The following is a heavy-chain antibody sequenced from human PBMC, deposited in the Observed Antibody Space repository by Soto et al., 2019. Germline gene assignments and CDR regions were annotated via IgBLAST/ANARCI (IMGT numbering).Heavy chain of an antibody. CDR2: ISSSSSYI. Sequence: EVQLVESGGGLVKPGGSLRLSCAASGFTFSSYSMNWVRQAPGKGLEWVSSISSSSSYIYYADSGKGRFTISRDNAKNSLYLKRNSLRAEDTAVYYCARAVYYDILTGYCGYAFDIWGQGTMVTVSS. CDR3: ARAVYYDILTGYCGYAFDI. V-gene: IGHV3-21*01. D-gene: IGHD3-9*01. CDR1: GFTFSSYS. J-gene: IGHJ3*02.